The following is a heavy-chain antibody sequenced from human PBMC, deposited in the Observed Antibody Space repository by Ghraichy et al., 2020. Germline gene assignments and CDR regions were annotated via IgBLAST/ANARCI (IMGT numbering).Heavy chain of an antibody. D-gene: IGHD3-10*01. Sequence: GGSLRLSCAASGFTFSTYAMSWVRQAPGKGLEWVSGISDSGDNTYYADSVKGRFTISRDNSKNTLYLQMNSLRAEDTAVYYCAKPYYHGSGSYYDYWGQGTLVTVSS. V-gene: IGHV3-23*01. CDR1: GFTFSTYA. J-gene: IGHJ4*02. CDR2: ISDSGDNT. CDR3: AKPYYHGSGSYYDY.